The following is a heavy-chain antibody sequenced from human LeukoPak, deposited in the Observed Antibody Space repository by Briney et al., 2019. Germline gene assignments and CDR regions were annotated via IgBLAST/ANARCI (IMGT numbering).Heavy chain of an antibody. J-gene: IGHJ6*02. D-gene: IGHD4-17*01. CDR2: ISWNSGSI. V-gene: IGHV3-9*01. Sequence: GGSLRLSCAASGFTFDDYAMHWVRQAPGKGLEWVSGISWNSGSIGYADSVKGQFIISRDNAKNSLYLQMNSLRAEDTALYYCAKDISPPYGDYPDYYYGMDVWGQGTTVTVSS. CDR1: GFTFDDYA. CDR3: AKDISPPYGDYPDYYYGMDV.